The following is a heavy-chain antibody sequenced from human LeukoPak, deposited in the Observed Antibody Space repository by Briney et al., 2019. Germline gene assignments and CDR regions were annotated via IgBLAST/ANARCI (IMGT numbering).Heavy chain of an antibody. Sequence: GGSLRLSCGASGFTFSSYAMGWVRQAPGKGLEWVSSISGNGGSTYYADSVKGRFTISRDNSKNTLYLQMNSLRAEDTALYFCAKDVVGATFDYWGQGTLVTVSS. CDR1: GFTFSSYA. D-gene: IGHD1-26*01. CDR3: AKDVVGATFDY. J-gene: IGHJ4*02. CDR2: ISGNGGST. V-gene: IGHV3-23*01.